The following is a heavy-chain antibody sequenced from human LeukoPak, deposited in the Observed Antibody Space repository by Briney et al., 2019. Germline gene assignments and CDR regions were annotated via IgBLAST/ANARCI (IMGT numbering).Heavy chain of an antibody. D-gene: IGHD6-19*01. CDR1: GYTFTSYG. CDR2: ISAYNGNT. CDR3: ARDHPSHPGIAVAAKPGGAFDI. Sequence: GASVKVSCKASGYTFTSYGISWVRQAPGQGLEWMGWISAYNGNTNYAQKLQGRVTMTTDTSTSTAYMELRSLRSDDTAVYYCARDHPSHPGIAVAAKPGGAFDIWGQGTMVTVSS. V-gene: IGHV1-18*01. J-gene: IGHJ3*02.